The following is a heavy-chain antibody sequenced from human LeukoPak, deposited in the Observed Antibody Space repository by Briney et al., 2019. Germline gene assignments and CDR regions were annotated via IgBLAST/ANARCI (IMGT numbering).Heavy chain of an antibody. CDR1: GYTFTSYG. V-gene: IGHV1-18*01. CDR2: ISAYNGNT. Sequence: GASVKVSCKASGYTFTSYGIGWVRQAPGQGLEWMGWISAYNGNTNYAQKLQGRVTMTTDTSTSTAYMELRSLRSDDTAVYYCARGSSYYSYYYYYYMDVWGKGTTVTVSS. D-gene: IGHD3-10*01. CDR3: ARGSSYYSYYYYYYMDV. J-gene: IGHJ6*03.